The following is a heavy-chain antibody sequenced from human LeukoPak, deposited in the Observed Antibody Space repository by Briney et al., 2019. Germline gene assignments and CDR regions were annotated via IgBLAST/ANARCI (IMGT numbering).Heavy chain of an antibody. J-gene: IGHJ4*02. Sequence: SETLSLTCAVYGGSVSGYYWSWLRQPPGKGLEWIGEINHSGSTNYNPSLKSRVTISVDTSKNHFSLKLSSVTAADTAVYYCARGVARYFDYWGQGTLVTVSS. D-gene: IGHD1-14*01. CDR1: GGSVSGYY. V-gene: IGHV4-34*01. CDR3: ARGVARYFDY. CDR2: INHSGST.